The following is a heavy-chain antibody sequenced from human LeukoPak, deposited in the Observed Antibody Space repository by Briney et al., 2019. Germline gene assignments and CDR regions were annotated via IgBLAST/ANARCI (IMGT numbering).Heavy chain of an antibody. D-gene: IGHD6-13*01. CDR3: ATRGHSSSWYYFDY. V-gene: IGHV3-11*03. Sequence: GGSLRHSCAASGFTFSDYYMNWIRQAPGKGLEWVSYISGSSSYTNYADSVKGRFTISRDNAKNSLYLQMNSLRAEDTAVYYCATRGHSSSWYYFDYWGQGTLVTVSS. CDR2: ISGSSSYT. J-gene: IGHJ4*02. CDR1: GFTFSDYY.